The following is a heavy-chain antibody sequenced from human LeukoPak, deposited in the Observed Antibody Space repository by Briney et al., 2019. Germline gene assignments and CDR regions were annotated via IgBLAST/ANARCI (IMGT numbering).Heavy chain of an antibody. J-gene: IGHJ6*02. D-gene: IGHD6-19*01. CDR3: ARENSGGAVAGTFIYYYYGMDV. Sequence: GASVKVSCKASGYTFTSYYMHWVRQAPGQGLEWMGGIIPIFGTANYAQKFQGRVTITADESTSTAYMELSSLRSEDTAVYYCARENSGGAVAGTFIYYYYGMDVWGQGTTVTVSS. CDR1: GYTFTSYY. CDR2: IIPIFGTA. V-gene: IGHV1-69*13.